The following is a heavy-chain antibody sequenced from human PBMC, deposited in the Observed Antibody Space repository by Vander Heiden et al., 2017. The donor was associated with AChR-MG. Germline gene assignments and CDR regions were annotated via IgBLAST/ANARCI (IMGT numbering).Heavy chain of an antibody. V-gene: IGHV2-5*02. CDR3: AREIVGAPIDY. CDR1: GFSLSTSGVG. Sequence: QITLKESGPTLVKPTQTLTLTCTFSGFSLSTSGVGVGWIRQPPGKALEWLALIYWDDDKRYSPSLKSRLTITKDTSKNQVVLTMTNMDPVDTATYYCAREIVGAPIDYWGQGTLVTLSS. J-gene: IGHJ4*02. D-gene: IGHD1-26*01. CDR2: IYWDDDK.